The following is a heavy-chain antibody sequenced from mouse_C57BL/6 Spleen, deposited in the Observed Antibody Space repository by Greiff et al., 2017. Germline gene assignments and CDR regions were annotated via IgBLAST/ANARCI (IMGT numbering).Heavy chain of an antibody. J-gene: IGHJ2*01. CDR3: ARGYYGSSYGNYFDY. Sequence: VQLQQSGPELVKPGASMKISCKASGYTFTDYYMNWVKQSHGKSLEWIGDINPNNGGTSYNQKFKGKATLTVDKSSSTAYMELRSLTSEDSAVYYCARGYYGSSYGNYFDYWGQGTTLTVSS. V-gene: IGHV1-26*01. D-gene: IGHD1-1*01. CDR1: GYTFTDYY. CDR2: INPNNGGT.